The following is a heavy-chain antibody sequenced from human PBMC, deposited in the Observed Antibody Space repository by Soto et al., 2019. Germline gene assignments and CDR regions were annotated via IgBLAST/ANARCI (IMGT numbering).Heavy chain of an antibody. J-gene: IGHJ6*02. CDR1: GGTFSSYA. V-gene: IGHV1-69*06. CDR2: IIPIFGTA. CDR3: ARDTRDIVVVVAGVYYYYGMDV. Sequence: SVKVSCKASGGTFSSYAISWVRQAPGQGLERMGGIIPIFGTANYAQKFQGRVTITADKSTSTAYMELSSLRSEDTAVYYCARDTRDIVVVVAGVYYYYGMDVWGQGTTVTVSS. D-gene: IGHD2-15*01.